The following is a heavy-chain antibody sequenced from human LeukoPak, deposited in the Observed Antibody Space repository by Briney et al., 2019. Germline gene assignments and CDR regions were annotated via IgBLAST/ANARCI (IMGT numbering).Heavy chain of an antibody. Sequence: ASVKVSCKASGYTFTGYYMHWVRQAPGQGLEWMGWINPNSGGTKYAQKFQGRVTMTRDTSISTAYMELSRLRSDDTAMYYCARDRVMITFGGVVRPHYYYMDVWGKGTTVTVSS. CDR3: ARDRVMITFGGVVRPHYYYMDV. V-gene: IGHV1-2*02. J-gene: IGHJ6*03. CDR1: GYTFTGYY. CDR2: INPNSGGT. D-gene: IGHD3-16*01.